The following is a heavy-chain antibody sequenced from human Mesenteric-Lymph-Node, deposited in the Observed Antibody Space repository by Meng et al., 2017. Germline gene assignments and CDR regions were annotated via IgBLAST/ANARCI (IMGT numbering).Heavy chain of an antibody. V-gene: IGHV1-18*01. CDR2: ISVYTGNT. Sequence: ASVKVSCKASGYTFTSYGFNWVRQAPGLGLEWMGWISVYTGNTNYAQRSQGRVTMTTDTSPSTAYMELRSLRSDDTAVYYCARDHDPVWFGEPNDAFDIWGQGTMVTVSS. D-gene: IGHD3-10*01. J-gene: IGHJ3*02. CDR3: ARDHDPVWFGEPNDAFDI. CDR1: GYTFTSYG.